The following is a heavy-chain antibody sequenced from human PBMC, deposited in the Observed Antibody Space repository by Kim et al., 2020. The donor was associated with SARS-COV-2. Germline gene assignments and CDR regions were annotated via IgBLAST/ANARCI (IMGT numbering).Heavy chain of an antibody. V-gene: IGHV3-73*01. Sequence: GGSLRLSCAASGFTFSGSAMHWVRQASGKGLEWVGRIRSKANSYATAYAASVKGRFTISRDDSKNTAYLQMNSLKTEDTAVYYCTRLRGQLLWFGNDAFDIWGQGTMVTVSS. CDR3: TRLRGQLLWFGNDAFDI. D-gene: IGHD3-10*01. J-gene: IGHJ3*02. CDR1: GFTFSGSA. CDR2: IRSKANSYAT.